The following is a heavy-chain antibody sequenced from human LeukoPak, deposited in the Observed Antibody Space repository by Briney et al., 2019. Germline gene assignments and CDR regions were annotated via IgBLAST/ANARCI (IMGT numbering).Heavy chain of an antibody. CDR1: GFTFSSHA. Sequence: GGSLRLSCAASGFTFSSHAMHWVRQAPGKGLEWVAVISYDGSNKYYADSVKGRFTISRDNSKNTLYLQMNSLRAEDTAVYYCARELDYYDSSGYSDWGQGTLVTVSS. D-gene: IGHD3-22*01. CDR2: ISYDGSNK. J-gene: IGHJ4*02. CDR3: ARELDYYDSSGYSD. V-gene: IGHV3-30-3*01.